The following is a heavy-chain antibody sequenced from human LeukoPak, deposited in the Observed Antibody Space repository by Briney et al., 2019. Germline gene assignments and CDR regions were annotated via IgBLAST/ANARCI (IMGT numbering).Heavy chain of an antibody. Sequence: PGGTLRLSCAASGFTFSTYGMNWVRQTPGKGLEWVSAISGSANRIYHADSVKGRFTISRDNSKNMLYLQMTSLRADDTALYYCAKDADISVELVVISSFDSWGQGTLVTVSA. CDR2: ISGSANRI. J-gene: IGHJ4*02. CDR1: GFTFSTYG. CDR3: AKDADISVELVVISSFDS. D-gene: IGHD3-22*01. V-gene: IGHV3-23*01.